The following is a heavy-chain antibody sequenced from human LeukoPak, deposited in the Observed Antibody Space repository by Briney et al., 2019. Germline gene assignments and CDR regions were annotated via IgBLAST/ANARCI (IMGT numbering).Heavy chain of an antibody. J-gene: IGHJ3*02. CDR2: ISWNSGSI. CDR1: GFTFDDYA. V-gene: IGHV3-9*01. Sequence: PGGSPRLSCAASGFTFDDYAMHWVRQAPGKGLEWVSGISWNSGSIGYADSVKGRFTISRDNAKNSLYLQMNSLRAEDTALYYCAKDIYYDSSGYYYHAFDIWGQGTMVTVSS. D-gene: IGHD3-22*01. CDR3: AKDIYYDSSGYYYHAFDI.